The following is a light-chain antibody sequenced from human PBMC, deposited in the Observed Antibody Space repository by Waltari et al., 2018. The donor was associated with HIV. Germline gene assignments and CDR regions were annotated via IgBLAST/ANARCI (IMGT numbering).Light chain of an antibody. CDR1: QSVGSIS. CDR3: QQYGSSPRT. CDR2: GVS. Sequence: EIVLTQSPGTLSLSPGERATLSCRASQSVGSISLAWFQHKPGQAPRLLLYGVSTRATGIPDRFSGSGSGTDFTLTINRLEPEDFAVYYCQQYGSSPRTFGQGTKLDMK. J-gene: IGKJ2*01. V-gene: IGKV3-20*01.